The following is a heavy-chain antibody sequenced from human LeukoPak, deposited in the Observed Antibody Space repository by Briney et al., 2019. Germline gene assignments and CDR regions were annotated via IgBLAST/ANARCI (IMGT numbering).Heavy chain of an antibody. V-gene: IGHV3-9*01. J-gene: IGHJ3*02. CDR2: ISWNSGSI. CDR1: GFTFDDYA. CDR3: ASQGPIDAFDI. Sequence: GGSLRLSCAASGFTFDDYAMHWVRQAPGKGLEWVSGISWNSGSIGYADPVKGRFTISRDNAKNTLYLQMNSLRAEDTALYYCASQGPIDAFDIWGQGTMVTVSS.